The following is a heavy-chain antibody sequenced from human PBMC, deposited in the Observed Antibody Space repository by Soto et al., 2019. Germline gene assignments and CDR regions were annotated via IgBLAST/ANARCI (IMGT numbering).Heavy chain of an antibody. D-gene: IGHD6-6*01. CDR2: IFYSGST. Sequence: PSETLSLTCTVSGGSISDKSYYWSWIRQPPGKGLEWIGSIFYSGSTYYNTFLRSRVTISVDTPKNQYSLKVTSLIATDTAVYYCARQEYSSSSGWFDPWGQGALVTVPS. J-gene: IGHJ5*01. CDR3: ARQEYSSSSGWFDP. V-gene: IGHV4-39*01. CDR1: GGSISDKSYY.